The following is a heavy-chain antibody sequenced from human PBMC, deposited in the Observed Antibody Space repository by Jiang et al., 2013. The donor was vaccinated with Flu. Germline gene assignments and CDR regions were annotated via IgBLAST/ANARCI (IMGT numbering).Heavy chain of an antibody. CDR3: ARVHPTDYYYDSSGYLTAAFDI. V-gene: IGHV4-59*13. Sequence: ELLKPSETLSLTCTVSGGSISSYYWSWIRQPPGKGLEWIGYIYYSGSTNYNPSLKSRVTISVDTSKNQFSLKLSSVTAADTAVYYCARVHPTDYYYDSSGYLTAAFDIWAKGQWSPSLQ. CDR2: IYYSGST. J-gene: IGHJ3*02. CDR1: GGSISSYY. D-gene: IGHD3-22*01.